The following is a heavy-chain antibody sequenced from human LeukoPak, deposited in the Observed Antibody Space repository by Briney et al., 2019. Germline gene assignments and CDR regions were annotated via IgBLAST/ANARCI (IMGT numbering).Heavy chain of an antibody. CDR1: GGTFSSYA. V-gene: IGHV1-69*04. D-gene: IGHD5-18*01. CDR3: ARPLDTPMRLDY. CDR2: IIPILGIA. J-gene: IGHJ4*02. Sequence: SVKVSCKASGGTFSSYAISWVRQAPGQGLEWMGRIIPILGIANYAQKFQGRVTITADKSTSTAYMELSSLRSEDTAVYYCARPLDTPMRLDYWGQGTLVPVSS.